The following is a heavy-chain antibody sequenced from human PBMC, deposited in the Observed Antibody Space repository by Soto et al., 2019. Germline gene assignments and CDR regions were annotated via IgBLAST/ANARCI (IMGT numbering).Heavy chain of an antibody. J-gene: IGHJ4*02. V-gene: IGHV1-69*06. D-gene: IGHD2-21*02. CDR2: TVSVTGPG. CDR1: GGTFSTNP. CDR3: ARRDSGGYYLYFES. Sequence: QVQLVQSGAEVKKPGSSVKVSCKASGGTFSTNPISWVRQAPGQGLEWMGGTVSVTGPGNNAQKFQGRLTITATNSTTTAHMELSTLSSDDSDRYYWARRDSGGYYLYFESWGQGTLVTVSS.